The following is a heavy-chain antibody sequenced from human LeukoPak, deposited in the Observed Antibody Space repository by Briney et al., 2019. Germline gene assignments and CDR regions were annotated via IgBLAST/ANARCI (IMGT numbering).Heavy chain of an antibody. CDR2: MSTSGNS. J-gene: IGHJ5*02. CDR1: GGSISGYY. V-gene: IGHV4-4*07. CDR3: ARESGSTRWFDP. D-gene: IGHD6-25*01. Sequence: PSETLSLTCTVSGGSISGYYWSWIRQPAGKGLEWIGRMSTSGNSNYIPSLVSRATMSVDTSKNQFSLNLSSVTAADTAVYYCARESGSTRWFDPWGQGTLVTVSS.